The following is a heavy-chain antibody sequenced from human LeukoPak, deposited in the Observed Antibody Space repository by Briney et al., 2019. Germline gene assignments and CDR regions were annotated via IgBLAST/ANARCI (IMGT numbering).Heavy chain of an antibody. J-gene: IGHJ4*02. CDR1: GFTLTGHS. CDR2: IISSSSYT. Sequence: GGGPRLSCAAPGFTLTGHSIRWIRPGPGEGVGGVFYIISSSSYTNYADSVKGRFTISRDNAKNSLYLQMNSLRAEDTAVYYCARLAYSMVRGVYYFDYWGQGTLVTVSS. V-gene: IGHV3-11*06. D-gene: IGHD3-10*01. CDR3: ARLAYSMVRGVYYFDY.